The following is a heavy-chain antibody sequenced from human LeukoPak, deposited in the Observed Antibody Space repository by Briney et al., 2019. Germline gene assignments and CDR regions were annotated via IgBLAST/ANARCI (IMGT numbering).Heavy chain of an antibody. J-gene: IGHJ4*02. V-gene: IGHV3-74*01. CDR2: INSDGSST. CDR1: GFTLSSYW. CDR3: ARYCSGGSCYSEDFDY. Sequence: GGSLRLSCAASGFTLSSYWMHWVRQAPGKGLVWVSRINSDGSSTSYADSVKGRFTISRDNAKNTLYLQMNSLRAEDTAVYYCARYCSGGSCYSEDFDYWGQGILVTVSS. D-gene: IGHD2-15*01.